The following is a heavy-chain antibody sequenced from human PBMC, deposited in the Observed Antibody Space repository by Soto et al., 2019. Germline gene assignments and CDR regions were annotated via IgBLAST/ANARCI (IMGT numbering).Heavy chain of an antibody. CDR3: VKDRMAYNSVWDPFDI. CDR2: ISSSGSTI. CDR1: GFTFSSYE. J-gene: IGHJ3*02. V-gene: IGHV3-48*03. D-gene: IGHD1-20*01. Sequence: PGGSLRLSCAASGFTFSSYEMNWVRQAPGKGLEWVSYISSSGSTIYYADSVKGRFTISRDDSKNTLLLQMNSLRAEDTAVYYCVKDRMAYNSVWDPFDIWGQGTMVTVSS.